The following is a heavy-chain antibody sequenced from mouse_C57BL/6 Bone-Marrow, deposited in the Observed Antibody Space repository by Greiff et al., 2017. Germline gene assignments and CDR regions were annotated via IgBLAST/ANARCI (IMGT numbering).Heavy chain of an antibody. V-gene: IGHV1-82*01. J-gene: IGHJ1*03. CDR1: GYAFSSSW. CDR3: SYYYGSSWYFDV. Sequence: QVQLKQSGPELVKPGASVKISCKASGYAFSSSWMNWVKQRPGKGLEWIGRIYPGDGDTNYNGKFKGKATLTADKSSSTAYMQLSSLTSEDSAVYFCSYYYGSSWYFDVWGTGTTVTVSS. D-gene: IGHD1-1*01. CDR2: IYPGDGDT.